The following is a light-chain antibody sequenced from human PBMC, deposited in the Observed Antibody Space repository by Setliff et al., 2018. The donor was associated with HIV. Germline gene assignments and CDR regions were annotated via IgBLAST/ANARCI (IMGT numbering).Light chain of an antibody. Sequence: QSVLAQPASVSGSPGQSITISCTGSSSDVGGYNFVSWYQHHPGKAPKLIIYEVNHRPSGVSHRFSGSKSANTASLTISGLQAEDEADYYCSSYTFRKTWVFGGGTKSPS. V-gene: IGLV2-14*01. CDR1: SSDVGGYNF. CDR3: SSYTFRKTWV. CDR2: EVN. J-gene: IGLJ3*02.